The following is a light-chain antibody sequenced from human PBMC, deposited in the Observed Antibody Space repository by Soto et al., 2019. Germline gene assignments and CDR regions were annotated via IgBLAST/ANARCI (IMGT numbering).Light chain of an antibody. J-gene: IGLJ1*01. CDR3: AAWDDSLTGPV. CDR2: NNN. CDR1: RSDSGSNS. Sequence: SVLTQPPSASGTPGQTVIISCSGSRSDSGSNSVNWYQHLPGTAPRLLIYNNNQRPSGVPDRFSGSKSGTSASLAISGLQSEDEADYYCAAWDDSLTGPVFGTGTKVTVL. V-gene: IGLV1-44*01.